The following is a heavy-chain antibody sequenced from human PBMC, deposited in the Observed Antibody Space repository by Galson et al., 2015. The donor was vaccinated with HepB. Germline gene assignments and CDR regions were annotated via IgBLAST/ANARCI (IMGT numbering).Heavy chain of an antibody. CDR3: AREYDPSDRPLWYFDL. Sequence: SLRLSCAASAFSFSNYWMTWVRQAPGKGLEWVASIKQDGNEKYYVDSVKGRFTISRDNAKNSLFLQMNSLRVDDTAVYYCAREYDPSDRPLWYFDLWGRGTLVTVSS. D-gene: IGHD1-1*01. V-gene: IGHV3-7*01. J-gene: IGHJ2*01. CDR2: IKQDGNEK. CDR1: AFSFSNYW.